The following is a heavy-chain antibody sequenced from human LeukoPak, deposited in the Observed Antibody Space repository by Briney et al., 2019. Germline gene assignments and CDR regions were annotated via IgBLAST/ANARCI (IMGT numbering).Heavy chain of an antibody. V-gene: IGHV1-2*02. Sequence: ASVKVSCKASGYTFTGYYMHWVRQAPGQGLEWVGWINPNSGGTNYAQKFQGRVTMTRDTSISTAYMELSRLRSDDTAVYYCAIPYDSSGYYYALDYWGQGTLVTVSS. CDR1: GYTFTGYY. D-gene: IGHD3-22*01. CDR3: AIPYDSSGYYYALDY. J-gene: IGHJ4*02. CDR2: INPNSGGT.